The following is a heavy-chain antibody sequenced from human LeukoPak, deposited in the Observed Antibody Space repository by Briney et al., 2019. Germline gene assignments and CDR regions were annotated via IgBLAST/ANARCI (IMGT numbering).Heavy chain of an antibody. J-gene: IGHJ3*02. V-gene: IGHV3-11*01. CDR2: ISSSGSTI. D-gene: IGHD6-6*01. CDR1: GFTFSDYY. CDR3: ARWASIAAHPGCHAFDI. Sequence: GGSLRLSCAASGFTFSDYYMSWIRQAPGKGLEWVSYISSSGSTIYYADSVKGRFTISRDNAKNSLYLQMNSLRAEDTAVYYCARWASIAAHPGCHAFDIWGQGTMVTVSS.